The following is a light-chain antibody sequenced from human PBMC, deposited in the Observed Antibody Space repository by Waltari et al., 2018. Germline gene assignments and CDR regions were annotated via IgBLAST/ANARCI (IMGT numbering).Light chain of an antibody. CDR3: QQYNNPGT. Sequence: EIVMTQSPATLSVSPGERATISCRSSQSVSRNLAWYQQNPGQAPRLLIYGASTRATGIPARFSGSGSGTEFTLTISSLQSEAFAVYYCQQYNNPGTFGQGTKVEIK. V-gene: IGKV3-15*01. CDR2: GAS. CDR1: QSVSRN. J-gene: IGKJ1*01.